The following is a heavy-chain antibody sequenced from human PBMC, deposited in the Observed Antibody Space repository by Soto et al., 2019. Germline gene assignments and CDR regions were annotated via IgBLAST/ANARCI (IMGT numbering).Heavy chain of an antibody. V-gene: IGHV3-21*01. CDR3: ARDGLIGYCSGGSCYLFDY. Sequence: GAALRLSCEASGVTVSRYSMNWVRQAPGKGLEWVSSISSSSYIYYADSVKGRFTISRDNAKNSLYLQMNSLRAEDTAVYYCARDGLIGYCSGGSCYLFDYRGQGTLVTVSS. CDR2: ISSSSYI. J-gene: IGHJ4*02. D-gene: IGHD2-15*01. CDR1: GVTVSRYS.